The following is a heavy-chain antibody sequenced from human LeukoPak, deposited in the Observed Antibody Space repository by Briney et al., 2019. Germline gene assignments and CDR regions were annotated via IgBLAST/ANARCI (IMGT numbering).Heavy chain of an antibody. CDR1: GYSFTSYW. CDR2: IYPGDFDT. J-gene: IGHJ4*02. Sequence: GESLKISCKGSGYSFTSYWIGWVRQMPGKGLEWMGIIYPGDFDTRYSPSFQGQVTISADKSISTAYLQWSSLKASDTAMYYCASFSYYDSSGFDYWGQGTLVTVSS. D-gene: IGHD3-22*01. V-gene: IGHV5-51*01. CDR3: ASFSYYDSSGFDY.